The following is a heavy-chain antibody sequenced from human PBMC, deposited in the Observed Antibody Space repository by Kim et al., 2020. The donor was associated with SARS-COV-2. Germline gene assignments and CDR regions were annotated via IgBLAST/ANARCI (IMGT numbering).Heavy chain of an antibody. V-gene: IGHV4-39*01. CDR2: IYYSGST. Sequence: SETLSLTCTVSGGSISSSSYYWGWIRQPPGKGLEWIGSIYYSGSTYYNPSLKSRVTISVDTSKNQFSLKLSSVTAADTAVYYCARQGDSSSWYRYWGQGTPVPVSS. CDR1: GGSISSSSYY. CDR3: ARQGDSSSWYRY. D-gene: IGHD6-13*01. J-gene: IGHJ4*02.